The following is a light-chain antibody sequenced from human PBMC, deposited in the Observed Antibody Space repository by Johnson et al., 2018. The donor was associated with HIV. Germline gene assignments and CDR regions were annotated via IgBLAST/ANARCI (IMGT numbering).Light chain of an antibody. CDR2: DNN. V-gene: IGLV1-51*01. CDR1: SSNIGNNY. CDR3: GTWDSSLRSWV. Sequence: QSVLTQPPSVSAAPGQKVTISCSGSSSNIGNNYVSWYQQVPGTAPKVLIYDNNKRPSGIPDRFSGSQSGTSATLVFTGLQTGDEADYYCGTWDSSLRSWVFGTGTKVTVL. J-gene: IGLJ1*01.